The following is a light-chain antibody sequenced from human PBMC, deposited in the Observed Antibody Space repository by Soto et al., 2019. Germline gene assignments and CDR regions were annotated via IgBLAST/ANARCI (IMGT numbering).Light chain of an antibody. CDR2: GAS. CDR1: QSVSSSY. V-gene: IGKV3-20*01. CDR3: HQYGSSPWT. J-gene: IGKJ1*01. Sequence: TLSLSPGERATLSCRASQSVSSSYLAWYQQKPGQAPRLLIYGASSRATGIPDRFSGSGSGTDFTLNIRRLEPEDFAVYYCHQYGSSPWTFGQGTKVEIK.